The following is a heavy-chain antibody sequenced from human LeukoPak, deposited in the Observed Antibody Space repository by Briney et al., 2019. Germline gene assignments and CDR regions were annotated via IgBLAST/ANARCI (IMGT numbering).Heavy chain of an antibody. Sequence: PGGSLRPSCVASGFSFSDSYMTWVRQAPGQGLEWVSCISTTGSTISYAESVKGRFTISRDNAKKSLDLQLSSLRVEDTAMYYCARQAGYMSGYWNYLDYWGQGILVTVSS. D-gene: IGHD5-18*01. J-gene: IGHJ4*02. CDR1: GFSFSDSY. CDR2: ISTTGSTI. V-gene: IGHV3-11*01. CDR3: ARQAGYMSGYWNYLDY.